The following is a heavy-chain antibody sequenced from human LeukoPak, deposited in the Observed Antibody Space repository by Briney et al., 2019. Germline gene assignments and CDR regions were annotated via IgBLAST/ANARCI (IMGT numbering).Heavy chain of an antibody. CDR3: AKDLYCGGDCSNYYYGMDV. CDR2: ILGSGGST. V-gene: IGHV3-23*01. D-gene: IGHD2-21*02. CDR1: GFTFSDYA. Sequence: GGSLRLSCAASGFTFSDYAMSWVRQAPGRGLEWVSGILGSGGSTYYADSVKGRFTISRDNSKNMLYLQMNGLRAEDTAVYFCAKDLYCGGDCSNYYYGMDVWGQGTTVTVSS. J-gene: IGHJ6*02.